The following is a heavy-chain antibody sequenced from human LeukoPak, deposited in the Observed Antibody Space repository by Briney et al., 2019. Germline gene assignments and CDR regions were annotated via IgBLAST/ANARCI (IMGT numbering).Heavy chain of an antibody. CDR3: ARDFWSGYSLDWFDP. CDR2: IYYSGST. CDR1: GGSISSSSYY. Sequence: PSETLSLACTVSGGSISSSSYYWGWIRQPPGKGLEWIGSIYYSGSTYYNPSLKGRVTISVDTSKNQFSLKLSSVTAADTAVYYCARDFWSGYSLDWFDPWGQGTLVTVSS. D-gene: IGHD3-3*01. V-gene: IGHV4-39*02. J-gene: IGHJ5*02.